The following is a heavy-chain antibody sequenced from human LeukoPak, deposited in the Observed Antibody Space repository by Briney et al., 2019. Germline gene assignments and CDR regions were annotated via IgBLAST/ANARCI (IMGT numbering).Heavy chain of an antibody. J-gene: IGHJ6*02. Sequence: ASVKVSCKASGYTFTSYGISWVRQAPGQGLEWMGWISAYNGNTNYAQKLQGRVTMTTDTSTSTAYMELRSLRSDDTAVYYCARIIITGDSTDGMDVWGQGTTVIVSS. CDR3: ARIIITGDSTDGMDV. CDR1: GYTFTSYG. V-gene: IGHV1-18*01. CDR2: ISAYNGNT. D-gene: IGHD3-16*01.